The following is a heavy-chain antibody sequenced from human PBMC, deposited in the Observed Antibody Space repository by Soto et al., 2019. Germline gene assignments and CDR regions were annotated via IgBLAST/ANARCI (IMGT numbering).Heavy chain of an antibody. CDR3: ARDLGYNYGHPFDY. Sequence: SLRLSCAASGFTFSGYTIHWVRQAPCKGLEWLALIWFDGSNKYYADSVKGRFTISRDNAKNTLYLQMNTLRAEDTAVYYCARDLGYNYGHPFDYWGQGTLVTVSS. CDR1: GFTFSGYT. J-gene: IGHJ4*02. V-gene: IGHV3-33*01. CDR2: IWFDGSNK. D-gene: IGHD5-18*01.